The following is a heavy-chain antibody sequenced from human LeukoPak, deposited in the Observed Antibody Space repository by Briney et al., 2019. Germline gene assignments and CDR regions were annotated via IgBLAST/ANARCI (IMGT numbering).Heavy chain of an antibody. V-gene: IGHV1-45*02. CDR1: GYTFTYRY. Sequence: GASVKVSCKASGYTFTYRYLHWVRQAPGQALEWMGWITPFNGNTNYAQKFQVRVTITRDRSMSTAYMELSSLRSEDTAMYYCASTSTYDAFDIWGQGTMVTVSS. CDR3: ASTSTYDAFDI. D-gene: IGHD2/OR15-2a*01. J-gene: IGHJ3*02. CDR2: ITPFNGNT.